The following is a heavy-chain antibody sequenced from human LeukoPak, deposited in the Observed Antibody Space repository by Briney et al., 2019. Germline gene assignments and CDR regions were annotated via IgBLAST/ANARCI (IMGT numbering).Heavy chain of an antibody. CDR3: ARNWNALSYYYYYMDV. D-gene: IGHD1-1*01. Sequence: SETLSFTCTASGGSISSYYWSWIRQPPGKGLEWIGYIYYSGSTNYNPSLKSRVTISVDTSKNQFSLKLNSVTAADTAVYYCARNWNALSYYYYYMDVWGKGTTVTVSS. CDR2: IYYSGST. J-gene: IGHJ6*03. CDR1: GGSISSYY. V-gene: IGHV4-59*01.